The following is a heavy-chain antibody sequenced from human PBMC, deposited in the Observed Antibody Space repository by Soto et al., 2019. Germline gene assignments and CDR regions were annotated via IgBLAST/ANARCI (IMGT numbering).Heavy chain of an antibody. CDR1: GFTFSSYG. Sequence: QVQLVESGGGVVQPGRSLRLSCAASGFTFSSYGMHWVRQAPGKGLEWVAVIWYDGSNKYYADSVKGRFTISRDNSKNTLYLQMNSLRAEDTAVYYCAGGSPSAFDIWGQGTMVTVSS. CDR2: IWYDGSNK. V-gene: IGHV3-33*01. CDR3: AGGSPSAFDI. J-gene: IGHJ3*02. D-gene: IGHD1-26*01.